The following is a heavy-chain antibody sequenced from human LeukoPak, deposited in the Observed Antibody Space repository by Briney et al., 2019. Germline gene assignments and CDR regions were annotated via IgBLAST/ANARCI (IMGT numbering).Heavy chain of an antibody. J-gene: IGHJ4*02. Sequence: GGSLRLSCAASGLAVSSNYMSWVRQAPGKGLEWVSVIYSGGSTYYADSVKGRFTISRDDSKNTLYLQMNSMRAEDTAVYYCARGGSYNRGYFDYWGQGTLVTVSS. CDR2: IYSGGST. CDR1: GLAVSSNY. D-gene: IGHD5-24*01. V-gene: IGHV3-53*01. CDR3: ARGGSYNRGYFDY.